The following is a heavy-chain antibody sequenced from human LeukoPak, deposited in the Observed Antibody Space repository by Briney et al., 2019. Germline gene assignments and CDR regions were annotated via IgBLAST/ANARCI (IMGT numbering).Heavy chain of an antibody. CDR3: AKIAVAPDNY. V-gene: IGHV3-23*01. CDR2: IGGSGGSK. Sequence: GGSLRLSCVVSGFRFINYAMSWVRQAPGKGLEWVSNIGGSGGSKYYRDSVKGRFTVSRDNFKNTLYLEMNSLRDEDTAVYYCAKIAVAPDNYWGQGTLVTVSS. CDR1: GFRFINYA. J-gene: IGHJ4*02. D-gene: IGHD2-21*01.